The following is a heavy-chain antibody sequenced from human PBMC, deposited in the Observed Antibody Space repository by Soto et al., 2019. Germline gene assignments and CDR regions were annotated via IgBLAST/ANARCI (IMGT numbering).Heavy chain of an antibody. D-gene: IGHD1-1*01. CDR3: ARAMWTQRTTTRSYYFDY. CDR1: GYTFTSYD. Sequence: QVQLVQSGAEVKKPGASVKVSCKASGYTFTSYDINWVRQATGQGLEWMGWMNPNSGNTGYAQKFQGRVTMTRNTSISTAYMELSSLRSEDTAVYYCARAMWTQRTTTRSYYFDYWGQGTLVTVSS. V-gene: IGHV1-8*01. CDR2: MNPNSGNT. J-gene: IGHJ4*02.